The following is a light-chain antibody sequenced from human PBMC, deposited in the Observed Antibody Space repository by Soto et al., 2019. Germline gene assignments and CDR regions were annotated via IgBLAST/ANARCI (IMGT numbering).Light chain of an antibody. CDR1: QSINSW. CDR3: QQYNSYPWP. V-gene: IGKV1-5*03. Sequence: DIQMTQSPSTLSASVGDRVTITCRASQSINSWLAWYQQKPGKPPKLLIYRSSALESGVPSRFSGSQSMTECTLTTNSLQADDFATYCCQQYNSYPWPFGQGNNGEI. CDR2: RSS. J-gene: IGKJ1*01.